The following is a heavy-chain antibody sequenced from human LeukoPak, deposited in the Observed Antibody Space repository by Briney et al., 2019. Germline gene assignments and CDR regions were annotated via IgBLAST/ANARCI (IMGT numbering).Heavy chain of an antibody. Sequence: SETLSLTCAVYGGSFSGYYWSWIRQPPGKGLEWIGSIYYSGSTYYNPSLKSRVTISVDTSKNQFSLKLSSVTAADTAVYYCASQYYYDSSGYYYLNWFDPWGQGTLVTVSS. CDR3: ASQYYYDSSGYYYLNWFDP. CDR1: GGSFSGYY. V-gene: IGHV4-34*01. J-gene: IGHJ5*02. D-gene: IGHD3-22*01. CDR2: IYYSGST.